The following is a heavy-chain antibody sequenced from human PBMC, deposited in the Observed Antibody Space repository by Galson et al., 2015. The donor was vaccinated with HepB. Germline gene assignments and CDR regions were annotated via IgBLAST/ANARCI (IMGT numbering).Heavy chain of an antibody. Sequence: LSLTCTVSGGSISSYYWSWIRQPPGKGLEWIGYIYYSGSTNYNPSLKSRVTISVDTSKNQFSLKLSSVTAADTAVYYCASSPYGSGSWGQGTLVTVSS. V-gene: IGHV4-59*01. CDR3: ASSPYGSGS. CDR2: IYYSGST. D-gene: IGHD3-10*01. CDR1: GGSISSYY. J-gene: IGHJ4*02.